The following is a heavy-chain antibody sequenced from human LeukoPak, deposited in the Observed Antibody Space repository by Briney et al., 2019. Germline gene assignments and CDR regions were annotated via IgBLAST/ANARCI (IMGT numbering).Heavy chain of an antibody. V-gene: IGHV1-8*01. CDR1: GYTFTSYD. D-gene: IGHD2-2*01. J-gene: IGHJ5*02. Sequence: AASVKVSCKASGYTFTSYDINWVRQATGQGLEWMGWMNPNSGNTGYAQKFQGRVTMTRNTSIRTAYMELSRLRSDDTAVYYCASDGYCSSTSCYRNRPILLNWFDPWGQGTLVTVSS. CDR3: ASDGYCSSTSCYRNRPILLNWFDP. CDR2: MNPNSGNT.